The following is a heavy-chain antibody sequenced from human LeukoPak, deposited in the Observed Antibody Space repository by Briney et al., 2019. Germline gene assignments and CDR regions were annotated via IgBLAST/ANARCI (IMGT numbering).Heavy chain of an antibody. CDR1: GYSFTSYW. D-gene: IGHD3-9*01. J-gene: IGHJ4*02. CDR2: IYPGDSDT. Sequence: PGESLKISCKGSGYSFTSYWIGWVRQMPGKGLEWMGIIYPGDSDTRYGPSFQGQVTISADKSISTAYLQWSSLKASDTAMYYCARRARPYYDILHLDYWGQGTLVTVSS. CDR3: ARRARPYYDILHLDY. V-gene: IGHV5-51*01.